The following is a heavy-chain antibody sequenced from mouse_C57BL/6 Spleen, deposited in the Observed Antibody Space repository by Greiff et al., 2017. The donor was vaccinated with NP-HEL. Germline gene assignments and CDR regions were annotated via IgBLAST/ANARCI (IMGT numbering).Heavy chain of an antibody. V-gene: IGHV3-6*01. CDR3: ARDNPRYCGSSYWYFDV. J-gene: IGHJ1*03. D-gene: IGHD1-1*01. CDR1: GYSITSGYY. CDR2: ISYDGSN. Sequence: EVKLVESGPGLVKPSQSLSLTCSVTGYSITSGYYWNWIRQFPGNKLEWMGYISYDGSNNYNPSLKNRISITRDTSKNQFFLKLNSVTTEDTATYYCARDNPRYCGSSYWYFDVWGTGTTVTVSS.